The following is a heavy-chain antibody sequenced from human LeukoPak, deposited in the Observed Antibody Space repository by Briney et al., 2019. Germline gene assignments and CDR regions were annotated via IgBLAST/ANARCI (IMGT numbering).Heavy chain of an antibody. CDR1: VFNFNNYW. CDR3: ARESGPVDY. D-gene: IGHD3-3*01. CDR2: IKQDGSEE. V-gene: IGHV3-7*03. Sequence: GGSLRLSCAASVFNFNNYWMSWLRQAPGKGLEWVANIKQDGSEEYYVDSVKGRFTISRDNAKNSLYLQMNSLRAEDTAVYYCARESGPVDYWGQGTLVTVSS. J-gene: IGHJ4*02.